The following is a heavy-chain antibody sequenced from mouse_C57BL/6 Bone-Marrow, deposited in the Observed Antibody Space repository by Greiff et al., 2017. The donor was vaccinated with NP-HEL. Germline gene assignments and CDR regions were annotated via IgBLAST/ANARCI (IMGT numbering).Heavy chain of an antibody. D-gene: IGHD2-4*01. CDR3: ASPYDYDVAWFAY. V-gene: IGHV5-6*01. CDR1: GFTFSSYG. J-gene: IGHJ3*01. Sequence: VQLKESGGDLVKPGGSLKLSCAASGFTFSSYGMSWVRQTPDKRLEWVATISSGGSYTYYPDSVKGRFTISRDNAKNTLYLQMSRLKSEDTAMYYCASPYDYDVAWFAYWGQGTLVTVSA. CDR2: ISSGGSYT.